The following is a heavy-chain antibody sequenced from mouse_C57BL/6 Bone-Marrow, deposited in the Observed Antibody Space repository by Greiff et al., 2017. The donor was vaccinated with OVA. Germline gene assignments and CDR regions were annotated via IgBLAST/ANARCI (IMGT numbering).Heavy chain of an antibody. CDR2: ICGGGST. CDR3: AEHYYYSSSYAMDY. V-gene: IGHV2-9*01. Sequence: VMLEESGPGLVAPSQTLSITCTASGFSFTSYGVDWVRQPPGKGLEWLGEICGGGSTNYNSAPMYSLSISKDNSTSQVFLKINSLQTDDTAMYYCAEHYYYSSSYAMDYWGQGTTVTVSS. J-gene: IGHJ4*01. CDR1: GFSFTSYG. D-gene: IGHD1-1*01.